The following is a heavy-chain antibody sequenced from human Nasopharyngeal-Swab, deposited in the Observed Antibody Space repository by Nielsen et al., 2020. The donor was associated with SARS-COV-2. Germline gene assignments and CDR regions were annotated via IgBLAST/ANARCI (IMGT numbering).Heavy chain of an antibody. CDR3: ARDGTGTTRKNGWFDP. Sequence: GEPLKISCAASEFIVSSNYISWVRQPPGKGLEWVSVIYSGGSTYYADSVKGRFTISRDNSKITLYLKMNSLRAEDTAVYYCARDGTGTTRKNGWFDPWGQGTLVTVSS. D-gene: IGHD1-1*01. V-gene: IGHV3-66*01. J-gene: IGHJ5*02. CDR1: EFIVSSNY. CDR2: IYSGGST.